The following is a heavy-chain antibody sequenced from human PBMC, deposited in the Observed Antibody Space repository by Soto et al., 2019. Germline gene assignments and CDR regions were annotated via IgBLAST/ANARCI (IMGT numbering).Heavy chain of an antibody. CDR2: IYWHDDK. D-gene: IGHD2-15*01. V-gene: IGHV2-5*01. CDR1: GFSLSTSGVG. Sequence: QITLKESGPTLVKPTQTLTLTCRLSGFSLSTSGVGVGWIRHPPGKAPQRLALIYWHDDKRYRPSLKSRLTIAKDTSKNQMVLTMTSMDLVETATYCCAHRRCSGGSCYHTVAYWGQGTLVTVSS. CDR3: AHRRCSGGSCYHTVAY. J-gene: IGHJ4*02.